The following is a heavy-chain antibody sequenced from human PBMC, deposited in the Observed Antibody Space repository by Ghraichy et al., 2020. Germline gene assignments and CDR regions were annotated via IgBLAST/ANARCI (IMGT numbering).Heavy chain of an antibody. Sequence: GGSLRLSCAASGFTFDDYAMHWVRQAPGKGLEWVSGISWNSGSIGYADSVKGRFTISRDNAKNSLYLQMNSLRAEDTALYFCAKVGAVGATTYYFDYWGQGTLVTVSS. D-gene: IGHD1-26*01. CDR1: GFTFDDYA. J-gene: IGHJ4*02. V-gene: IGHV3-9*01. CDR2: ISWNSGSI. CDR3: AKVGAVGATTYYFDY.